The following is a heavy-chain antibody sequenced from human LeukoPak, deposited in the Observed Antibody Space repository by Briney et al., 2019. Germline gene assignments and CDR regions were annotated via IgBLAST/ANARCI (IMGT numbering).Heavy chain of an antibody. CDR2: FDPEDGET. CDR1: GYTLTELS. V-gene: IGHV1-24*01. Sequence: GASVKVSCKVSGYTLTELSMHWVRQAPGKGLEWMGGFDPEDGETIYAQKFQGRVTMTEDTSTDTAYMELSSLRSEDTAVYYCATSHEGRILTGYHPLWGQGTLVTVSS. CDR3: ATSHEGRILTGYHPL. D-gene: IGHD3-9*01. J-gene: IGHJ4*02.